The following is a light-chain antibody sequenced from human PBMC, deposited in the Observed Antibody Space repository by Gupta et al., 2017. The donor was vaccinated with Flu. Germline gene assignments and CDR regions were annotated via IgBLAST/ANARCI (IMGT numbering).Light chain of an antibody. Sequence: HSVLTQPPSVSAPPAQPAIISCPGSSPDIAAGHAVHCYKQLPGAPAPLLFSDNSNRRSWVPHRCSSATNCASAAPVTTSRQAEDDAEYYYYFSDIGIKNIYVFGTGTKVIVL. CDR2: DNS. CDR3: YFSDIGIKNIYV. CDR1: SPDIAAGHA. J-gene: IGLJ1*01. V-gene: IGLV1-40*03.